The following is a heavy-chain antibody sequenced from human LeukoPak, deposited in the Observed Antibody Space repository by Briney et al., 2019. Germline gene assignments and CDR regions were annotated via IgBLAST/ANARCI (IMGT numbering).Heavy chain of an antibody. J-gene: IGHJ6*03. CDR3: ARDTGRGYGSGSYSDYYYYMDV. V-gene: IGHV1-69*06. D-gene: IGHD3-10*01. Sequence: SVKVSCKASGGTFSSYAISWVRQAPGQGLEWMGGIIPIFGTANYAQKFQGRVTITADKSTSTAYMELSSLRSEDTAVYYCARDTGRGYGSGSYSDYYYYMDVWGKGTTVTVSS. CDR1: GGTFSSYA. CDR2: IIPIFGTA.